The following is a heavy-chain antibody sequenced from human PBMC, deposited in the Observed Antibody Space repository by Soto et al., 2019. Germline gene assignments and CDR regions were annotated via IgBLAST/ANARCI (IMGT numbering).Heavy chain of an antibody. V-gene: IGHV1-8*01. CDR1: GYTFITND. D-gene: IGHD6-13*01. Sequence: ASVKVSCKASGYTFITNDINWVRQASGQGLEWMGWMKPSTGDSGSDPDFQGRITMTRDTATGTAYMELSSLKFEDTAVYYCARGGPAAGFDLWGQGSLVTVPS. J-gene: IGHJ5*02. CDR2: MKPSTGDS. CDR3: ARGGPAAGFDL.